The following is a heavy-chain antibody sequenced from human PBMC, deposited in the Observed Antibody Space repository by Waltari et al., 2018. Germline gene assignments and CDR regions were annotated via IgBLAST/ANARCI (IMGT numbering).Heavy chain of an antibody. Sequence: QLHLQESGPGLVKPSETLSLTCSVSGGSITNNRHYWGWYRQPPGKGLEWTATISSTGPTYNHPSLKSRVTISGDTSKNQFSLKLNSVTAADTAVYYCATYVGASIGTAAFDVWGQGTMVTVSS. CDR2: ISSTGPT. D-gene: IGHD3-16*01. V-gene: IGHV4-39*01. CDR1: GGSITNNRHY. J-gene: IGHJ3*01. CDR3: ATYVGASIGTAAFDV.